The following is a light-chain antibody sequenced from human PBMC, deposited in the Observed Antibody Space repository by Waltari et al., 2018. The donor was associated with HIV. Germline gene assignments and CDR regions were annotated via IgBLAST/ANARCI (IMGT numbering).Light chain of an antibody. CDR2: EVS. V-gene: IGLV2-8*01. J-gene: IGLJ2*01. Sequence: QSALTQPPSASGSPGQSVTIPGTGTSSHVGGYNYVSWYQQHPGNAPKLMIYEVSKRPSGVPDRFSGSKSGNTASLTVSGLQAEDEADYYCNSYAGSNNVVFGGGTKVTVL. CDR3: NSYAGSNNVV. CDR1: SSHVGGYNY.